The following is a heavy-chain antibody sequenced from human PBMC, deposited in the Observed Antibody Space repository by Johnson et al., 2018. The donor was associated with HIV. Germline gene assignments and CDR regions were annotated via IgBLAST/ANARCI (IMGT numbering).Heavy chain of an antibody. CDR1: GFTFDDYA. CDR2: ISWNSVSI. V-gene: IGHV3-9*01. J-gene: IGHJ3*02. CDR3: ARELGYCSGGSCHDAFDI. D-gene: IGHD2-15*01. Sequence: VQLVESGGGLVQPGRSLRLSCAASGFTFDDYAMHWVRQAPGKGLEWVSGISWNSVSIGYAASVQGRFTISRDNAKNSLYLQMNSLRAEDTALYYCARELGYCSGGSCHDAFDIWGQGTMVTVSS.